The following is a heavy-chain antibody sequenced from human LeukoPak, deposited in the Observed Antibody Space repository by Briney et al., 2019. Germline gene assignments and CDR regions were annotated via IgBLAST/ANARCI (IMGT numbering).Heavy chain of an antibody. J-gene: IGHJ3*02. Sequence: GGPMRLSCAASGFTFSNYAMSWVRQAPGKGLEWVSAISGGGDSSYYADSVKGRFTISRDRSKSTLYLQMNSLRAEDTAVYYCAKGGPHAFDIWGQGTMVTVSS. CDR1: GFTFSNYA. CDR2: ISGGGDSS. CDR3: AKGGPHAFDI. V-gene: IGHV3-23*01. D-gene: IGHD1-26*01.